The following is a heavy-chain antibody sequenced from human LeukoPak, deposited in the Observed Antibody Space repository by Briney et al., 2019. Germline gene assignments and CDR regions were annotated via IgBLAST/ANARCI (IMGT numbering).Heavy chain of an antibody. V-gene: IGHV6-1*01. CDR2: TYHRSKWYN. Sequence: SQTLSLTCAISGDSVSSNSAAWNWIRQSPSRGLEWLGRTYHRSKWYNDYAVSVKSRITINPDTSKNQFSLHLNSVTPEDTAVYYCARAPTWSGAFDVWGQGTMVTVSP. J-gene: IGHJ3*01. CDR3: ARAPTWSGAFDV. CDR1: GDSVSSNSAA. D-gene: IGHD3-3*01.